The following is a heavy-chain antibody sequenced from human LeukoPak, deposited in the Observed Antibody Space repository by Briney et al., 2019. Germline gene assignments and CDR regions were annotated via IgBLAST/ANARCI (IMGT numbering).Heavy chain of an antibody. CDR3: ARQGPHNYDILTGYLFDY. V-gene: IGHV5-51*01. CDR1: GYNFTSYW. CDR2: IYPGDSDT. Sequence: GESLKISCKGSGYNFTSYWIGWVRQMPGKGLEWMGIIYPGDSDTRYSPSFQGQVTISADKSICTAYLQWSSLKASDTAMYYCARQGPHNYDILTGYLFDYWGQGTLVTVSS. D-gene: IGHD3-9*01. J-gene: IGHJ4*02.